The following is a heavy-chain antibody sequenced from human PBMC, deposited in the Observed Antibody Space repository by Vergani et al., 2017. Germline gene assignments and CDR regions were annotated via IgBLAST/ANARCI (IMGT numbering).Heavy chain of an antibody. Sequence: QVQLVQSGAEVKKPGASVKVSCKASGYTFNSYGISWVRQAPGQALEWMGWITPFNGNTNYAQKFQDRVTITRDRSMSTAYMELSSLRSEDTAMYYCALAESSTSCINSVCITPETGSWFDPWGQGTLVTVSS. CDR2: ITPFNGNT. D-gene: IGHD2-2*01. CDR1: GYTFNSYG. CDR3: ALAESSTSCINSVCITPETGSWFDP. V-gene: IGHV1-45*02. J-gene: IGHJ5*02.